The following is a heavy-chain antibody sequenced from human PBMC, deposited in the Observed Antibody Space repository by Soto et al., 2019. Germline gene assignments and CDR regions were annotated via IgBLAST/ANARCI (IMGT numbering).Heavy chain of an antibody. J-gene: IGHJ6*02. CDR2: ISGSGGST. V-gene: IGHV3-23*01. CDR3: ANGGGYDYSYYGMDV. CDR1: GFTFSSYA. D-gene: IGHD5-12*01. Sequence: PGGSLRLSCAASGFTFSSYAMSWVRQAPGKGLEWVSAISGSGGSTYYADSVKGRFTISRDNSKNTLYLQMNSLRAEDTAVYYCANGGGYDYSYYGMDVWGQGITVAVSS.